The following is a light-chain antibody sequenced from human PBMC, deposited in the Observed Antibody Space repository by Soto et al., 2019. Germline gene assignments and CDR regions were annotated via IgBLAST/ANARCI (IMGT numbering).Light chain of an antibody. Sequence: EIVMTQSPATLSVSPGERVTLSCRASQSVGSNLAWYQQKPGQAPRVLIYDASTRATVIPPRFSGSGSGTEFTLTISSLQSEDFAVYYCQQYNNWPRATFGGGTKVEMK. V-gene: IGKV3D-15*01. J-gene: IGKJ4*01. CDR2: DAS. CDR3: QQYNNWPRAT. CDR1: QSVGSN.